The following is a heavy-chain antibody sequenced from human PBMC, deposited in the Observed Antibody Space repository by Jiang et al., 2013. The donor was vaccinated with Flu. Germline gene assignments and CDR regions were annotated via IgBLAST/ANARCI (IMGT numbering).Heavy chain of an antibody. CDR2: IYSDGDR. CDR3: ARGLTWGRYGANLYYIDY. Sequence: VQLLESGGGLIQPGGSLRLSCAVSGFFVRNNYMTWVRRAPGKGLEWVSVIYSDGDRYYADSVNGRFSVSRDISKNTVHLQMNSLRAEDTAVYFCARGLTWGRYGANLYYIDYWGPEPWSPSPQ. J-gene: IGHJ4*01. D-gene: IGHD3-16*01. V-gene: IGHV3-53*01. CDR1: GFFVRNNY.